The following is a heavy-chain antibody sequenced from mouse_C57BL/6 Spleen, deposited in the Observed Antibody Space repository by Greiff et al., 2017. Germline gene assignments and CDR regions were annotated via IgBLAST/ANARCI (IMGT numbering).Heavy chain of an antibody. D-gene: IGHD2-3*01. CDR3: ARDGYSYFDY. J-gene: IGHJ2*01. CDR2: IYPGDGDT. V-gene: IGHV1-82*01. Sequence: ESGPELVKPGASVKISCKASGYAFSSSWMNWVKQRPGKGLEWIGRIYPGDGDTNYNGKFKGKATLTADKSSSTAYMQLSSLTSEDSAVYFCARDGYSYFDYWGQGTTLTVSS. CDR1: GYAFSSSW.